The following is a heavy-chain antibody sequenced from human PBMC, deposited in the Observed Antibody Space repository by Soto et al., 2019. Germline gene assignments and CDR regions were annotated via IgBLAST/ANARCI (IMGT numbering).Heavy chain of an antibody. V-gene: IGHV4-30-2*01. CDR1: GGSISSGGYS. CDR2: IYHSGST. CDR3: ARAFIVVGRLRRFDP. Sequence: SETLSLTCAVSGGSISSGGYSWSWIRQPPGKGLEWIGYIYHSGSTYYNPSLKSRVTISVDRSKNQFFLKLSSVTAADTAVYYCARAFIVVGRLRRFDPWGQGTLVTVSS. D-gene: IGHD2-15*01. J-gene: IGHJ5*02.